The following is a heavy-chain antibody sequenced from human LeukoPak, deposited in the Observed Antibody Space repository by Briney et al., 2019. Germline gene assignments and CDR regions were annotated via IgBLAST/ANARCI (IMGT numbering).Heavy chain of an antibody. Sequence: NAGGSLRLSCAASGFTFTNYRMTWVRQAAGKGLEWVSSISSTSGYIFYADSVQGRFTISRDNAKSSLYLQMNSLRAEDTAVYYCARENGDYADAFDSWGQGTMVTVSA. CDR3: ARENGDYADAFDS. CDR2: ISSTSGYI. CDR1: GFTFTNYR. J-gene: IGHJ3*02. D-gene: IGHD4-17*01. V-gene: IGHV3-21*01.